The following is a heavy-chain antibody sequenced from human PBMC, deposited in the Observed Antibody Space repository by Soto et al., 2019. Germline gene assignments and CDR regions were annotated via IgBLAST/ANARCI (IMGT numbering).Heavy chain of an antibody. CDR2: IDWDDDK. J-gene: IGHJ6*02. Sequence: SGPTLVNPTPPLPLTCAFSGFSLSTSRMCVRWLRPPPETDMGWLALIDWDDDKYYSTSLKTRLTISKDTSKNQVVLTMTNMDPVDTATYYCARIQGIVASNGEYYYYYGMDVCGQGTTVSVSS. V-gene: IGHV2-70*01. D-gene: IGHD5-12*01. CDR1: GFSLSTSRMC. CDR3: ARIQGIVASNGEYYYYYGMDV.